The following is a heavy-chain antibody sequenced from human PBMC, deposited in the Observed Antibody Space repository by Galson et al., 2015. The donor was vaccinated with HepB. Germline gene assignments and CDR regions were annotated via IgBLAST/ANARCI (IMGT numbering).Heavy chain of an antibody. CDR1: GFTFSMYW. Sequence: SLRLSCAASGFTFSMYWMSWVRQAPGKGLEWVSAISGSGGTTYYADSVKGRFTISRDNSKNTLYLQMNSLRAEDTAVYYCATRAAGYYYDSSGYPQFDYWGQGTLVTVSS. CDR3: ATRAAGYYYDSSGYPQFDY. CDR2: ISGSGGTT. D-gene: IGHD3-22*01. J-gene: IGHJ4*02. V-gene: IGHV3-23*01.